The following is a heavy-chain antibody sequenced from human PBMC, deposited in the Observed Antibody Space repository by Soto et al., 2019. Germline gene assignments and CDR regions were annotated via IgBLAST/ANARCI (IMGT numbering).Heavy chain of an antibody. V-gene: IGHV3-33*01. J-gene: IGHJ6*02. Sequence: QVQLVESGGGVVQPGRSLRLSCAASGFTFSSYGMHWVRQAPGKGLEWVAVIWYDGSNKYYADSVKGRFTISRDNSKNTLYLQMNSLRAEDTAVYYCARKQQLGPTYPGGYYYYGMDVWGQGTTVTVSS. D-gene: IGHD6-13*01. CDR2: IWYDGSNK. CDR1: GFTFSSYG. CDR3: ARKQQLGPTYPGGYYYYGMDV.